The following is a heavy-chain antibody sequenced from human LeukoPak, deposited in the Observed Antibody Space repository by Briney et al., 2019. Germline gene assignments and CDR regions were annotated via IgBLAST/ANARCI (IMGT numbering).Heavy chain of an antibody. Sequence: ASVKVSCKASGYTFTGYYMHWVRQAPGQGLEWMGWINPNSGGTNYAQKFQGRVTMTRDTSISTAYMELSRLRSDDMAVYYCARPTGTVTTFDYWGQGTLVIVSS. CDR2: INPNSGGT. J-gene: IGHJ4*02. V-gene: IGHV1-2*02. CDR3: ARPTGTVTTFDY. CDR1: GYTFTGYY. D-gene: IGHD4-17*01.